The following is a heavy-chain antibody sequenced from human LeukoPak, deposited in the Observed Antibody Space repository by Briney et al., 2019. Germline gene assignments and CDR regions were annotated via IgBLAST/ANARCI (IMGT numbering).Heavy chain of an antibody. Sequence: GGSLRLSCAASGFTFSSYSMNWVRQAPGKGLEWVALMSYDGSNKFYADSVKGRFTISRDNSKSTLYLQMNSLKAEDTAVYYCARGGVTTMTLRDLWLDYWGQGTLVTVSS. J-gene: IGHJ4*02. CDR3: ARGGVTTMTLRDLWLDY. CDR2: MSYDGSNK. CDR1: GFTFSSYS. D-gene: IGHD4-17*01. V-gene: IGHV3-30*03.